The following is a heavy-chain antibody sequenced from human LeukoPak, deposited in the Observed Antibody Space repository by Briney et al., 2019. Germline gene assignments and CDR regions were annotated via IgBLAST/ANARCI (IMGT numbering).Heavy chain of an antibody. D-gene: IGHD5-12*01. CDR3: ARGRGYSGYDDY. CDR1: GGTFSSYA. Sequence: GSSVKVSCKASGGTFSSYAISWERQAPGQGLEWMGRIIPILGIANYAQKFQGRVTITADKSTSTAYMELSSLRSEDTAVYYCARGRGYSGYDDYWGQGTLVTVSS. V-gene: IGHV1-69*04. J-gene: IGHJ4*02. CDR2: IIPILGIA.